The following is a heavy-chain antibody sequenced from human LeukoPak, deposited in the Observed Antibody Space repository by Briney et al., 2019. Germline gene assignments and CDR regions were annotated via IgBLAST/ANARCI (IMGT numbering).Heavy chain of an antibody. V-gene: IGHV4-34*01. CDR3: ARGGSGRKWLRSYYFDY. D-gene: IGHD5-12*01. Sequence: SETLSLTCAVYGGSFSGYYWSWVRQPPGKGLEWIGEINHSGSTNYNPSLKSRVTISVDTSKNQFSLKPSSVTAADTAVYYCARGGSGRKWLRSYYFDYWGQGTLVTVSS. CDR2: INHSGST. J-gene: IGHJ4*02. CDR1: GGSFSGYY.